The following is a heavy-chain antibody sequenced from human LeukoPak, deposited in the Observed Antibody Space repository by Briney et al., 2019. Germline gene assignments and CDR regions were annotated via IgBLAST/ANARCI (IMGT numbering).Heavy chain of an antibody. CDR2: ITFSSSHI. D-gene: IGHD3-10*01. CDR3: AREGFMVRGVILSLVGY. V-gene: IGHV3-21*01. J-gene: IGHJ4*02. Sequence: PGGSLRLSCAASGFTFSGYVMTWVRQAPGKGLECVSSITFSSSHIYYADSVKGRFTISRDNTKDSLYLQMNSLRAEDTAIYYCAREGFMVRGVILSLVGYWGQGTLVTVSS. CDR1: GFTFSGYV.